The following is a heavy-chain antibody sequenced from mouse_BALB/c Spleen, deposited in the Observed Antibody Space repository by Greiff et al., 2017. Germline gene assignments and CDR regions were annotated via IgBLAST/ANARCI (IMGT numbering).Heavy chain of an antibody. CDR3: ERKYGNWGFAY. Sequence: QVQLQQPGAELVKPGASVKLSCKASGYTFTSYWMHWVKQRPGQGLEWIGEINPSNGRTNYNEKFKSKATLTVDKSSSTAYMQLSSLTSEDSAVYYCERKYGNWGFAYWGQGTLVTGSA. D-gene: IGHD2-10*02. CDR2: INPSNGRT. CDR1: GYTFTSYW. V-gene: IGHV1S81*02. J-gene: IGHJ3*01.